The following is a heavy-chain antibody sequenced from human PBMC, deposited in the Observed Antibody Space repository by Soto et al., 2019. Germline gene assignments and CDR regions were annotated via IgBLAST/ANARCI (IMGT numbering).Heavy chain of an antibody. Sequence: QLQLQESGPGLVEPSETLSLSCTVSGGSISSINSVIYYWSWIRQPPGKGLEWLATIHYSGTTFYNPSLKSRLTISLDTSKNQFSLQMTSVTATDTSTYYCARLYGGHNFDYWGQGTLVTVSS. CDR2: IHYSGTT. V-gene: IGHV4-39*01. J-gene: IGHJ4*02. D-gene: IGHD4-17*01. CDR3: ARLYGGHNFDY. CDR1: GGSISSINSVIYY.